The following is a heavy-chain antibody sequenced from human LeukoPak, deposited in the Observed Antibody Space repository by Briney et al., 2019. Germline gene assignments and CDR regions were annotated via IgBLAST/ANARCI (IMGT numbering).Heavy chain of an antibody. Sequence: ASETLSLTCTVSGGSISTYYWNWIRQPPGKGLEWIGSIYYSGSTYYNPSLKSRVTISVDTSKNQFSLKLSSVTAADTAVYYCARHGAGFGESHSHSQSYYGMDVWGQGTTVTVSS. CDR1: GGSISTYY. CDR2: IYYSGST. J-gene: IGHJ6*02. CDR3: ARHGAGFGESHSHSQSYYGMDV. V-gene: IGHV4-39*01. D-gene: IGHD3-10*01.